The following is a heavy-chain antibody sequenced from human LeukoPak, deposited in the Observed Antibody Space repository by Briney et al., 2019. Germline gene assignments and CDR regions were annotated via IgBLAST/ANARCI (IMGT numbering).Heavy chain of an antibody. Sequence: PGGSLRLSCAASGFTFSSYAMSWVRQAPGKGLEWVSAISVSGATTYYADSVKGRFTISRDNSKNTLYLQMSSLRAEDTAVYYCAKKVIAMAATGEFDPWGQGTLVTVSS. D-gene: IGHD6-19*01. CDR2: ISVSGATT. CDR1: GFTFSSYA. V-gene: IGHV3-23*01. J-gene: IGHJ5*02. CDR3: AKKVIAMAATGEFDP.